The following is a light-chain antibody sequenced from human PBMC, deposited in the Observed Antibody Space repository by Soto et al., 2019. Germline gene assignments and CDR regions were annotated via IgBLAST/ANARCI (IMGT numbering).Light chain of an antibody. CDR3: SSYTSSSTRL. V-gene: IGLV2-14*01. J-gene: IGLJ2*01. CDR2: DVS. CDR1: SSDVGGYNY. Sequence: QSALTQPASVSGSPGQSITISCTGTSSDVGGYNYVSWYQQHPGKAPKLMIYDVSNRPSGVSNRFSGSKSGNTASLTISGLHAEDDADYYCSSYTSSSTRLFGGGTKLTVL.